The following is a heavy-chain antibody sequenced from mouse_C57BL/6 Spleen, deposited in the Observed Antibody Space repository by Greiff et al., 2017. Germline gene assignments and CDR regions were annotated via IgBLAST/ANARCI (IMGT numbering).Heavy chain of an antibody. CDR3: ARVGPSHFDY. CDR2: ISYDGSN. J-gene: IGHJ2*01. V-gene: IGHV3-6*01. CDR1: GYSITSGYY. Sequence: EVKLMESGPGLVKPSQSLSLSCSVTGYSITSGYYWNWIRQFPGNILEWMGYISYDGSNNYNPSLKNRISITRDTSKNQFFLKLNSVTTEDTATYYCARVGPSHFDYWGQGTTLTVSS.